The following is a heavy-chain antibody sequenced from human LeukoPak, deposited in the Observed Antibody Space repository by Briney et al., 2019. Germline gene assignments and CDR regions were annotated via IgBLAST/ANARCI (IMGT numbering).Heavy chain of an antibody. CDR1: GDSVSSITAA. Sequence: SQTLSLTCAISGDSVSSITAAWNWIRQSPSRGLEWLGRTYYRSKWYNDYAVSVRSRIIINPDTSKNQFSLQLNSVTPEDTAVYYCTRQYSSGGSYYYGLDVWGQGTTVTVSS. V-gene: IGHV6-1*01. J-gene: IGHJ6*02. CDR3: TRQYSSGGSYYYGLDV. CDR2: TYYRSKWYN. D-gene: IGHD6-19*01.